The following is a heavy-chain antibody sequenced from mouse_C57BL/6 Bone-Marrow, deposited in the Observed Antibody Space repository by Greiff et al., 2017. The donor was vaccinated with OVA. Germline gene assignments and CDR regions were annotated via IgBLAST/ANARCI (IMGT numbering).Heavy chain of an antibody. CDR1: GYTFTDYY. D-gene: IGHD3-2*02. CDR2: INPYNGGT. CDR3: ARELRAWFAY. Sequence: EVKLMESGPVLVKPGASVKMSCKASGYTFTDYYMNWVKQSHGKSLEWIGVINPYNGGTSYNQKFKGKATLTVDKSSSTAYMELNSLTSEDSAVYYCARELRAWFAYWGQGTLVTVSA. V-gene: IGHV1-19*01. J-gene: IGHJ3*01.